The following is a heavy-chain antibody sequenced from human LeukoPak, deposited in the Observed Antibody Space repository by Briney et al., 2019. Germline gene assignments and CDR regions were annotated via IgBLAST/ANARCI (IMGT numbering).Heavy chain of an antibody. D-gene: IGHD2-15*01. J-gene: IGHJ5*02. CDR2: INHSGST. CDR1: GGSFSGYY. Sequence: SETLSLTCAVYGGSFSGYYWSWIRQPPGKGLEWIGEINHSGSTNYNPSLKSRVTISVDTSKNQFSLKLSSVTAADTAVYYCARLHCSGGSCPFDPWGQGTLVTVSS. V-gene: IGHV4-34*01. CDR3: ARLHCSGGSCPFDP.